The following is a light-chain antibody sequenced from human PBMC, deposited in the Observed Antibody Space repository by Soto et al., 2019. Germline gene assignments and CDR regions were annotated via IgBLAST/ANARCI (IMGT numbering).Light chain of an antibody. J-gene: IGKJ4*01. V-gene: IGKV3-11*01. CDR3: QQRSNWPLT. Sequence: EIVVTQSPATLSVSPGERATLSCRASQSVSSDLAWYHQKPGQAPRLLIYDASNRATGIPVRFRGSGSGTDFTLTISSLEPEDSAVYYCQQRSNWPLTFGGGTKVDIK. CDR2: DAS. CDR1: QSVSSD.